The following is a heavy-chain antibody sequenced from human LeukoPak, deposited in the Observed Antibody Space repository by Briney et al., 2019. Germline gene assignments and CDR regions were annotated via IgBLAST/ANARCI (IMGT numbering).Heavy chain of an antibody. D-gene: IGHD2-2*01. V-gene: IGHV4-59*02. CDR1: GGSVSSYY. J-gene: IGHJ3*02. CDR3: ARARYANAWYAFDI. Sequence: TETLSLTCTVSGGSVSSYYWSWIRRPPGRGLEWIAYLSHSGSSDSNPSLTSRVTTLVDTSKNQFSLKLTSVTAADTAVYYCARARYANAWYAFDIWGHGTMVTVSS. CDR2: LSHSGSS.